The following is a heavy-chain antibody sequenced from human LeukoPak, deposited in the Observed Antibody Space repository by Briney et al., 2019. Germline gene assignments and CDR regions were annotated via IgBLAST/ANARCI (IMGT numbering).Heavy chain of an antibody. Sequence: PQASVKVSCKASGGTFSSYAISWVRQAPGQGREWMGGIIPIFGTANYAQKFQGRVTITADESTSTTYMELSSLRSEDTAVYYCARDCSGGSCYSGYYYYYGMDVWGKGTTVTVSS. CDR1: GGTFSSYA. V-gene: IGHV1-69*01. J-gene: IGHJ6*04. CDR2: IIPIFGTA. CDR3: ARDCSGGSCYSGYYYYYGMDV. D-gene: IGHD2-15*01.